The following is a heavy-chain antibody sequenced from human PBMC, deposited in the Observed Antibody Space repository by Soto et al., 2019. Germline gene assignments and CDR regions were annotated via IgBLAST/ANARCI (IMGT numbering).Heavy chain of an antibody. D-gene: IGHD3-22*01. CDR3: TTSSNYDSSGYFYYYWYFDL. CDR1: GFTFSNAW. CDR2: IKSKTDGGTT. J-gene: IGHJ2*01. V-gene: IGHV3-15*01. Sequence: GGSLRLSCAASGFTFSNAWMSWVRQAPGKGLEWVGRIKSKTDGGTTDYAAPVKGRFTISRDDSKNTLYLQMNSLKTEDTAVYYCTTSSNYDSSGYFYYYWYFDLWGRGTLVTVSS.